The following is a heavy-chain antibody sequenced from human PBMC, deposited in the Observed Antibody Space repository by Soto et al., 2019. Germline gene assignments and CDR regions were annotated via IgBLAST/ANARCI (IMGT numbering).Heavy chain of an antibody. CDR1: GFTFSSYG. V-gene: IGHV3-33*01. J-gene: IGHJ4*02. Sequence: GGSLRLSCAASGFTFSSYGMHWVRQAPGKGLEWVAVIWYDGSNKYYADSVKGRFTISRDNSKNTLYLQMNSLRAEDTAVYYCARGYDFWSGYGSSPFDYWGQGTLVTVSS. D-gene: IGHD3-3*01. CDR2: IWYDGSNK. CDR3: ARGYDFWSGYGSSPFDY.